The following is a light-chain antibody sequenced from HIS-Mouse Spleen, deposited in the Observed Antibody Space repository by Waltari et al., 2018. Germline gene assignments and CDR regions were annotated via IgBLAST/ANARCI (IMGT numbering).Light chain of an antibody. J-gene: IGLJ1*01. CDR3: SSYTSSSTPYV. Sequence: QSALTQPASVSGSPGQSITISCTGTSSDVGGYNYVPWYQQHPGKAPKLMIYEVSNRPSGVSNRFSGSKSGNTASLTISGLQAEDEAVYYCSSYTSSSTPYVFGTGTKVTVL. CDR2: EVS. CDR1: SSDVGGYNY. V-gene: IGLV2-14*01.